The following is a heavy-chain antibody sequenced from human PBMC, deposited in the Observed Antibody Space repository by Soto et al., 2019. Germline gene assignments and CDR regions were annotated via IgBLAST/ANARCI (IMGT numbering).Heavy chain of an antibody. D-gene: IGHD3-10*01. J-gene: IGHJ6*02. Sequence: ASVKVSCKASGYTFTSYYMHWVRQAPGQGLEWMGIINPSGGSTSYAQKFQGRVTMTRDTSTSTVYMELSSLRSEDTAVYYCARDITMVRGVIISRDYYYGMDVWGQGTTVTVSS. CDR1: GYTFTSYY. V-gene: IGHV1-46*01. CDR2: INPSGGST. CDR3: ARDITMVRGVIISRDYYYGMDV.